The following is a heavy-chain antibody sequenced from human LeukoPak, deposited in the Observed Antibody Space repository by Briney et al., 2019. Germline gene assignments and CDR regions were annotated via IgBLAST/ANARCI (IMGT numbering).Heavy chain of an antibody. CDR1: GYSFTSYW. V-gene: IGHV5-51*01. CDR3: ARWYRFGELPSDY. Sequence: GESLKISCKGSGYSFTSYWIGLVRQLPGKGLEWVGIIYPGDSDTRYSPPFQGQVTISADKSISTAYLQWSSLKASDTAMYYCARWYRFGELPSDYWGQGTLVTVSS. D-gene: IGHD3-10*01. CDR2: IYPGDSDT. J-gene: IGHJ4*02.